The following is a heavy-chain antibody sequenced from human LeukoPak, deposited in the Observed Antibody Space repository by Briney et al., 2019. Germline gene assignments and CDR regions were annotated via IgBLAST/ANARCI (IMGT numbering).Heavy chain of an antibody. CDR3: AKDIEGLLGTAMVDY. J-gene: IGHJ4*02. CDR2: INWNSGSI. D-gene: IGHD5-18*01. Sequence: GRSLRLSCAASGFTFDDYAMHWVRQAPGKGLEWVSGINWNSGSIGYADSVRGRFTISRDNAKNSLYLQMNSLRAEDTALYYCAKDIEGLLGTAMVDYWGQGTLVTVSS. V-gene: IGHV3-9*01. CDR1: GFTFDDYA.